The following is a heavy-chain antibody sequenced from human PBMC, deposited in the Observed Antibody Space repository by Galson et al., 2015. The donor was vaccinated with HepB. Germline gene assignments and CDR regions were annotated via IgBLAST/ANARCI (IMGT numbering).Heavy chain of an antibody. D-gene: IGHD1-20*01. CDR2: IYHSGST. Sequence: ETLSLTCAVSGDSISTLNWWSWVRQPPGKGLEWIGDIYHSGSTNYNPSLKSRVTVSIDKSKNHFSLNLTSVTAADATVYYCARREMITRVDAFDFWGQGTMVTVSS. V-gene: IGHV4-4*02. CDR1: GDSISTLNW. CDR3: ARREMITRVDAFDF. J-gene: IGHJ3*01.